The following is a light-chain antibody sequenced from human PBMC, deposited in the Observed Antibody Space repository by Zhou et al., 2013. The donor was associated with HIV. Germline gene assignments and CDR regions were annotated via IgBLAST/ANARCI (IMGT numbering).Light chain of an antibody. CDR3: QQSDRTPVT. CDR1: QDIRSD. J-gene: IGKJ4*01. Sequence: DIQLTQSPSSLSASVGDRVTISCRASQDIRSDLGWYQLKPGRAPNRLISVASSLQSGVPSRFSGSGSGTEFTLTITGLQPEDFATYYCQQSDRTPVTFGGGTKVDIK. CDR2: VAS. V-gene: IGKV1-39*01.